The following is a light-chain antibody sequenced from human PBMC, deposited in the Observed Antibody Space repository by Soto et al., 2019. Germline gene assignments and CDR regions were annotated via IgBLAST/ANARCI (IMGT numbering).Light chain of an antibody. CDR1: NLGPKY. V-gene: IGLV3-1*01. CDR3: QAWDSTTVV. J-gene: IGLJ2*01. CDR2: EVN. Sequence: SYELTQPPSVSVSPVQTATITCSGDNLGPKYPCWYQQKPGQSPVLVIYEVNNRPSGIPERFSGSNSVNTVTLTISGTQAMDEADYYCQAWDSTTVVFGGGTQVTVL.